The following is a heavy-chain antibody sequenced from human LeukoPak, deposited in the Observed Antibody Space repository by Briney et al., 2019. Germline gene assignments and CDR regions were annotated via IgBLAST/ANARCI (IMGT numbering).Heavy chain of an antibody. CDR2: IYYSGST. D-gene: IGHD5-12*01. CDR1: GGSISSYY. CDR3: ARLDRYSGYDSPGY. Sequence: SETLSLTCTVSGGSISSYYWSWIRQPPGTGLEWIGYIYYSGSTNYNPSLKSRVTISVDTSKNQFSLKLSSVTAADTAVYYCARLDRYSGYDSPGYWGQGTLVTVSS. J-gene: IGHJ4*02. V-gene: IGHV4-59*08.